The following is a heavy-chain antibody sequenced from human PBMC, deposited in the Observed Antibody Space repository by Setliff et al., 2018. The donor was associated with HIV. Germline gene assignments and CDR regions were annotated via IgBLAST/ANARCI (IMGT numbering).Heavy chain of an antibody. Sequence: SETLSLTCTVSGASISSPNYYWSWIRQHPGKGLEFIGCIYDSGSSYYNPSLKSRVVISLDTSKNQFSLRLSSVTAADTAVYYCASRCGGDFWGQGTPVTVSS. CDR3: ASRCGGDF. J-gene: IGHJ4*02. CDR1: GASISSPNYY. D-gene: IGHD2-21*01. V-gene: IGHV4-31*03. CDR2: IYDSGSS.